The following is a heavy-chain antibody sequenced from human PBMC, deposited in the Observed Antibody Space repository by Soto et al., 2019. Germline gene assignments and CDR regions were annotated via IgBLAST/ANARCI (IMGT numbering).Heavy chain of an antibody. D-gene: IGHD1-20*01. CDR1: GYTFTSYG. Sequence: QVQLVQSGAEVKKPGASVKVSCKASGYTFTSYGISWVRQAPGQGLEWMGWISAYNGNTNYAQKLQGRVTMTTNPSTRTASMELRSLRTDDTAVYYCASGRGRYTLDYWGQGTLVTVSS. J-gene: IGHJ4*02. CDR3: ASGRGRYTLDY. V-gene: IGHV1-18*01. CDR2: ISAYNGNT.